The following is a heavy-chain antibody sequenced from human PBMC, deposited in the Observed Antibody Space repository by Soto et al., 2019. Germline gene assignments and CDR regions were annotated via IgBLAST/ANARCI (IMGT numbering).Heavy chain of an antibody. J-gene: IGHJ4*02. Sequence: QVPLVESGGGVVQPGRSLRLSCAASGFPFTSFGLHWVREGPDKGLEWVAIISYDGSDKYYADSVKGRFTISRDTSKDTLYLQMTSLRPEDKVLYYCVGGQYYFDYRGQGTLVIVSS. V-gene: IGHV3-30*03. CDR1: GFPFTSFG. D-gene: IGHD3-10*01. CDR2: ISYDGSDK. CDR3: VGGQYYFDY.